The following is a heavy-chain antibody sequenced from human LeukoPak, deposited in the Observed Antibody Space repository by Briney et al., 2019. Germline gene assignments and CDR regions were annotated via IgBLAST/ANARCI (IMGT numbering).Heavy chain of an antibody. J-gene: IGHJ4*02. D-gene: IGHD6-19*01. CDR3: AKDWDSSGWFPPDY. CDR2: IRYDGNNK. V-gene: IGHV3-30*02. Sequence: GGSLRLSCAASGFSFSSYGMHWVRQAPGKGLEWVAFIRYDGNNKYYADSAKGRFTISRDNSKHTLYLQMNSLRAEDTAVYYCAKDWDSSGWFPPDYWGQGTLVTVSS. CDR1: GFSFSSYG.